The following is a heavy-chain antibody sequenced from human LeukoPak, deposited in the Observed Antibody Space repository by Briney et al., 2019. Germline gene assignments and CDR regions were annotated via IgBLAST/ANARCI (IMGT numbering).Heavy chain of an antibody. D-gene: IGHD2-2*01. CDR1: GYTFTSYG. Sequence: ASVKVSCKASGYTFTSYGISWVRPAPGQGLEWMGWISAYNGNTNYAQKLQGRVTMTTDTSTSTAYMELRSLRSDDTAVYYCARGLGYCSSTSCADAFDIWGQGTMVTVSS. CDR2: ISAYNGNT. V-gene: IGHV1-18*01. J-gene: IGHJ3*02. CDR3: ARGLGYCSSTSCADAFDI.